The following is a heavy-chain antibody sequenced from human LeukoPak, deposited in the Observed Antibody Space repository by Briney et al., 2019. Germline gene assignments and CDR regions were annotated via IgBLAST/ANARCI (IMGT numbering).Heavy chain of an antibody. Sequence: PGGSLRLSCAASGFTFSSYSMNWVRQAPGKGLEWVSSIGSSSSYIYYADSVKGRFTISRDNAKNSLYLQMNSLRAEDTAVYYCANGYSKDYWGQGTLVTVSS. CDR3: ANGYSKDY. J-gene: IGHJ4*02. V-gene: IGHV3-21*01. CDR1: GFTFSSYS. D-gene: IGHD4-11*01. CDR2: IGSSSSYI.